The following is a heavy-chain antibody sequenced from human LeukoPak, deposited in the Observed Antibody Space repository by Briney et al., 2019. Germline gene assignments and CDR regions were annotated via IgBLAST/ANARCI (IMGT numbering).Heavy chain of an antibody. D-gene: IGHD1-26*01. Sequence: GASVKVSCKASGYTFTSYDINWVRQATGQGLEWMGWMNPNSGNTGYAQKFQGRVTITADESTSTAYMELSSLRSEDTAVYYCAREVSGSFLRRMVRWFDPWGQGTLVTVSS. J-gene: IGHJ5*02. CDR1: GYTFTSYD. CDR2: MNPNSGNT. V-gene: IGHV1-8*01. CDR3: AREVSGSFLRRMVRWFDP.